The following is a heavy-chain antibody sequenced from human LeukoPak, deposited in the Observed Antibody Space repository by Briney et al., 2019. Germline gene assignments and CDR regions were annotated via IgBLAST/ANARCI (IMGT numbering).Heavy chain of an antibody. CDR1: GGSFSGYY. CDR3: ARVAGSSWYSFDY. Sequence: SETLSLTCAVYGGSFSGYYWSWIRQPPGKGLEWIGYVYSSGSTNYNPSLKSRVTISVDTSKNQFSLKLPSVTAADTAVYYCARVAGSSWYSFDYWGQGTLVTVSS. CDR2: VYSSGST. V-gene: IGHV4-59*01. D-gene: IGHD6-13*01. J-gene: IGHJ4*02.